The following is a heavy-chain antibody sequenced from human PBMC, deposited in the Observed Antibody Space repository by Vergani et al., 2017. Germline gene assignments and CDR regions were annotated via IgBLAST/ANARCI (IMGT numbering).Heavy chain of an antibody. V-gene: IGHV1-2*02. CDR2: INPNSGGT. D-gene: IGHD1-26*01. J-gene: IGHJ4*02. Sequence: QVQLVQSGAEVKKPGASVKVSCKDAGYTFTGYYMHWVRQAPGQGLEWMGWINPNSGGTNYAQQFQGRVTMTRDTSISTAYMELSRLRSDGTAVYYGARSGPSGGSRVGASGYGGQGTLVTVSS. CDR3: ARSGPSGGSRVGASGY. CDR1: GYTFTGYY.